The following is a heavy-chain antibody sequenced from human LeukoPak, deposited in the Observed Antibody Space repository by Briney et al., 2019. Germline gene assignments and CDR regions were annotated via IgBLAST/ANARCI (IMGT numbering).Heavy chain of an antibody. J-gene: IGHJ5*02. CDR2: IYYSGST. CDR1: GGSISSGDYY. CDR3: ARDERKLLWFGELFPNGFDP. Sequence: SETLSLTCTVSGGSISSGDYYWSWIRQPPGKGLEWIGYIYYSGSTYYNPSLKSRVTISVDTSKNQFSLKLSSVTAADTAVYYCARDERKLLWFGELFPNGFDPWGQGTLVTVSS. D-gene: IGHD3-10*01. V-gene: IGHV4-30-4*01.